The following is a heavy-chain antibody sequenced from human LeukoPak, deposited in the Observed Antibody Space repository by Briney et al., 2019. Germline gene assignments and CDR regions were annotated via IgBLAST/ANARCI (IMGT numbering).Heavy chain of an antibody. V-gene: IGHV1-2*02. J-gene: IGHJ6*04. CDR2: INPNSGGT. CDR1: GYTFTGYY. Sequence: GASVKVSCKASGYTFTGYYMHWVRQAPGQGLEWMGWINPNSGGTNYAQKFQGRVTMTRDTSISTAYMELSRLRSDDTAVYYRARDILDCSSTSCYTGDVWGKGTTVTVSS. D-gene: IGHD2-2*02. CDR3: ARDILDCSSTSCYTGDV.